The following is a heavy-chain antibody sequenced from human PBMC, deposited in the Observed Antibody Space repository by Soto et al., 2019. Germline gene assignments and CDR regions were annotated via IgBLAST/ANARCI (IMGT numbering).Heavy chain of an antibody. V-gene: IGHV3-30*03. D-gene: IGHD2-2*01. CDR2: ISHDGQNQ. CDR3: ARERADIVVAPVATSGMDV. J-gene: IGHJ6*02. CDR1: GFAFGSLG. Sequence: QVQLVESGGGVVPPGRSLKLSCIASGFAFGSLGMHWVRQVSGKGLEWVAVISHDGQNQYYRESVKGRFTISRDNSKNSLFLEVHSLRVEDTAVYYCARERADIVVAPVATSGMDVWGQGTAVTVSS.